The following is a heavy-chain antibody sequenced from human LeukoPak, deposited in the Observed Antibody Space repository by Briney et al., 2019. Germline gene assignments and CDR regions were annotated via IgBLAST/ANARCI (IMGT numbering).Heavy chain of an antibody. V-gene: IGHV4-39*01. CDR2: IYNSANT. CDR3: ARHSRSAYTGYENAFDI. J-gene: IGHJ3*02. D-gene: IGHD5-12*01. Sequence: PSETLSLTCTVSGDSISSSSYCWDWIRQPPGKGLEWIVNIYNSANTHYNPSLKTRITMSVNTSKKQFSLKLNSVTAADTGIYYCARHSRSAYTGYENAFDIWGQGTMVTVSS. CDR1: GDSISSSSYC.